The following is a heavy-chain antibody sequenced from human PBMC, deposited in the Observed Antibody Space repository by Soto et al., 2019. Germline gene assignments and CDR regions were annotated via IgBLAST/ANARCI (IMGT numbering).Heavy chain of an antibody. CDR2: ISYDGSNK. J-gene: IGHJ4*02. D-gene: IGHD6-6*01. CDR1: GFTFSSYG. Sequence: QVQLVESGGGVVQPGRSLRLSCAASGFTFSSYGMHWVRQAPGKGLEWVAVISYDGSNKYYADSVKGRFTISRDNSKNTLYLQMNSLRAEDTAVYYCAKTRSVYSSSSGAFDYWGQGTLVTVSS. CDR3: AKTRSVYSSSSGAFDY. V-gene: IGHV3-30*18.